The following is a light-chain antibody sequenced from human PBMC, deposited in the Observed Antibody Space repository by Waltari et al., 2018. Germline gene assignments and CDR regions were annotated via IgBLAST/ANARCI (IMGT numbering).Light chain of an antibody. CDR1: QDISRY. Sequence: DIQMTQSPSSVSASLGDRVTITCRASQDISRYLAWYQQTPVRSPKLLIFDTSSLQSGVPSRFSGSGSGTDFTLTISSLQPEDFATYYCLQVSNFPITFGQGTRLEIK. V-gene: IGKV1D-12*01. CDR3: LQVSNFPIT. CDR2: DTS. J-gene: IGKJ5*01.